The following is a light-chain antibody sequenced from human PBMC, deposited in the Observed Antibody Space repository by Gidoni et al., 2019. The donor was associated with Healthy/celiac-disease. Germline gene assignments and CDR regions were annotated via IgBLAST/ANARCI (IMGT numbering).Light chain of an antibody. CDR3: QAWDSSTAV. V-gene: IGLV3-1*01. CDR1: KLGDKY. J-gene: IGLJ2*01. CDR2: QDS. Sequence: SYALTQPPPVSVSPGQTASITCSGDKLGDKYACWYQQKPGQSPVLVIYQDSKRPSGIPERFSGSNSGNTATLTISGTQAMDEADYYCQAWDSSTAVFGGGTKLTGL.